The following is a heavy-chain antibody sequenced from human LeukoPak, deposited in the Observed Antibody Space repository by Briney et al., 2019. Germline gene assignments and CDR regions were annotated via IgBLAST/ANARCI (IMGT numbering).Heavy chain of an antibody. CDR2: IDHTGTT. D-gene: IGHD5-24*01. CDR1: GGSFGSYY. J-gene: IGHJ4*02. V-gene: IGHV4-34*01. CDR3: ARGHWGGYNRFDY. Sequence: TTSETLSLTCAVSGGSFGSYYWTWIRQSPRNGLEWIGQIDHTGTTAYNPSLKTRVTISLDTSKTQFSVNVTSLTAADTAVYYCARGHWGGYNRFDYWGRGTQVTVSS.